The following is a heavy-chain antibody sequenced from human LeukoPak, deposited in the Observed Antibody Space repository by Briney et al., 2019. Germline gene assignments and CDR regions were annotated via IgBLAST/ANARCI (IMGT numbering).Heavy chain of an antibody. CDR2: IYYSGST. Sequence: PSETLSLTCTVSGGSISSSSYYWGWIRQPPGKGLEWIGSIYYSGSTYYNPSLKSRVTISVDTSKNQFSLKLSSATAADTAVYYCATTRSPAGSGSRRSWFDPWGQGTLVTVSS. J-gene: IGHJ5*02. D-gene: IGHD5-12*01. CDR3: ATTRSPAGSGSRRSWFDP. V-gene: IGHV4-39*01. CDR1: GGSISSSSYY.